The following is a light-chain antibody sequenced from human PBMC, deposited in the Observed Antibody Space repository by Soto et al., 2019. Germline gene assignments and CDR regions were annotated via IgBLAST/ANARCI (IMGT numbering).Light chain of an antibody. CDR2: GAS. J-gene: IGKJ3*01. CDR3: QQYNDWPPIT. CDR1: QSVSSK. Sequence: EIVMTQSPVSLSVSPGERATLSCRASQSVSSKLAWYQQKPGQAPRLLIYGASTRATGIPARFSGSGSGTEFTLSISSLQSEDVAIYYCQQYNDWPPITFGPGTKVDIK. V-gene: IGKV3-15*01.